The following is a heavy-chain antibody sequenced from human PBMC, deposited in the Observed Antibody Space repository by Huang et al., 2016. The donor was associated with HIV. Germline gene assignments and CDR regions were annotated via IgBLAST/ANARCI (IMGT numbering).Heavy chain of an antibody. D-gene: IGHD3-22*01. CDR3: ARHFSYYDSSGYTPWDAFDI. Sequence: QLQLQGSGPGLVKPSETLSLTCTVSGGSITSSSYYWGWIRQPPGKGLEWVGSIYYRGSTDYNPSLKSRVTVSVDTSKNQFSLKLSSVTAADTAVYYCARHFSYYDSSGYTPWDAFDIWGQGTMVTVSS. CDR1: GGSITSSSYY. V-gene: IGHV4-39*01. J-gene: IGHJ3*02. CDR2: IYYRGST.